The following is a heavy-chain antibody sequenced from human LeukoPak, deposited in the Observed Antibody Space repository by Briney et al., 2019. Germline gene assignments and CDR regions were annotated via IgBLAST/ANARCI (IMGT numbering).Heavy chain of an antibody. D-gene: IGHD5-24*01. Sequence: RSSETLSLTCAVYGGSFSGYYWSWIRQAPGKGLEWVSGISGSGGSIRYADSVKGRFIISRDNSRNTLYLQMNSLRAEDTAVYYCAKGGDGYNYYFDYWGQETLVTVSS. CDR2: ISGSGGSI. V-gene: IGHV3-23*01. CDR1: GGSFSGYY. J-gene: IGHJ4*02. CDR3: AKGGDGYNYYFDY.